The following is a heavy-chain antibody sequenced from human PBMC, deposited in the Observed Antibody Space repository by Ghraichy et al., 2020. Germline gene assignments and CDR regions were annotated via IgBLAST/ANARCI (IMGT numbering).Heavy chain of an antibody. CDR2: IWHGETTK. D-gene: IGHD6-25*01. J-gene: IGHJ4*02. CDR3: VRDALIEEQQIAAGFDQ. CDR1: GFIFSNYV. V-gene: IGHV3-33*01. Sequence: GGSLRLSCAASGFIFSNYVMHWVRQAPGKGLEWVAVIWHGETTKYSTESVEGRFTVSRDNSKNSVYLQMNSLRVEDTAVYYCVRDALIEEQQIAAGFDQWGQGTLVTVSS.